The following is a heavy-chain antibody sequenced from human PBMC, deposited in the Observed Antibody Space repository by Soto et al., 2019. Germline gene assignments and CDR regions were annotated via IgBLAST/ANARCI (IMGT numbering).Heavy chain of an antibody. D-gene: IGHD3-16*01. CDR2: IDPSGRT. V-gene: IGHV4-34*02. CDR3: ARGRDGGGAS. CDR1: GGSFSGNY. Sequence: QVQLQQWGAGLLKPSETLSLTCGVYGGSFSGNYWSWIRQPPGEGLEWIGEIDPSGRTNYSPSLTSRATISADASKNQFSLKRISVVAADTAVYYCARGRDGGGASWGQGTLVTVSS. J-gene: IGHJ5*02.